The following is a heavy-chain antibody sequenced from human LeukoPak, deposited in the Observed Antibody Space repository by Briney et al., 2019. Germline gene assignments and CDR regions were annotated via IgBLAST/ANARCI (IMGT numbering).Heavy chain of an antibody. CDR3: GRNNNLVGSTNNDAFDI. CDR1: GGSISSYY. Sequence: SETLSLTCTVSGGSISSYYWGWIRQPPGKGLEWIAYSHYSGSTKYNPSLKSRVSVSVDTSKNQLSLKLSSVTAADTAVYYCGRNNNLVGSTNNDAFDIWGQGTMVTVSS. D-gene: IGHD1-26*01. J-gene: IGHJ3*02. V-gene: IGHV4-59*01. CDR2: SHYSGST.